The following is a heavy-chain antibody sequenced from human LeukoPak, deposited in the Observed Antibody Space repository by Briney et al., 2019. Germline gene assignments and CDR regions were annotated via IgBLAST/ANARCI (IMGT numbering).Heavy chain of an antibody. V-gene: IGHV3-30-3*01. CDR1: GFTFSSYA. J-gene: IGHJ4*02. D-gene: IGHD1-26*01. CDR3: ARDATTQYN. CDR2: ISYDGSNK. Sequence: GRSLRLSCAASGFTFSSYAMHWVRQAPGKGLEWVAVISYDGSNKYYADSVKGRFTISRDNSKNTLYPQMNSLRAEDTAVYYCARDATTQYNWGQGTLVTVSS.